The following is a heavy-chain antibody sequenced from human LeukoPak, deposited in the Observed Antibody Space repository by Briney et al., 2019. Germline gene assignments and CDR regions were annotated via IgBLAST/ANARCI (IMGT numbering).Heavy chain of an antibody. CDR1: GFTFDDYG. J-gene: IGHJ4*02. Sequence: PGGSLRLSCAASGFTFDDYGMTWVRQAPGKGLERVSGINWNGGSTGYADSVKGRFTISRDNAKNSVYLQMNSLRADDTAVYYCARDLFTRNSFELAYWGQGTQVFVSS. CDR2: INWNGGST. D-gene: IGHD1-1*01. CDR3: ARDLFTRNSFELAY. V-gene: IGHV3-20*04.